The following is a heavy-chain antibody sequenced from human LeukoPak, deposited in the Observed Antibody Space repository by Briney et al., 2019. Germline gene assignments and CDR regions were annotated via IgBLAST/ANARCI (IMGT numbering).Heavy chain of an antibody. CDR1: GFTFSNYW. CDR3: VREGGGSFLDSFDI. J-gene: IGHJ3*02. V-gene: IGHV3-74*01. Sequence: PGGSLRLSCAASGFTFSNYWMHWVRQAPGKGLVWVSRINSDGLITNYADSVKGRFTVSRDSPKNTLYLQMNSLRVEDTAVYYCVREGGGSFLDSFDIWGQGKLVTVSS. D-gene: IGHD2-15*01. CDR2: INSDGLIT.